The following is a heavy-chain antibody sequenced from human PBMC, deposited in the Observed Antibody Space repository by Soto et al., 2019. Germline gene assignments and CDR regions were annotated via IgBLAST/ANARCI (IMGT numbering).Heavy chain of an antibody. D-gene: IGHD5-12*01. V-gene: IGHV1-3*01. CDR2: INAGNGNT. CDR3: ARDGEWLRFFSYYMDV. J-gene: IGHJ6*03. CDR1: GYTFTSYA. Sequence: ASVKVSCKASGYTFTSYAMHWVRQAPGQRLEWMGWINAGNGNTKYSQKFQGRVTITRDTSASTAYMELSSLRSEDTAVYYCARDGEWLRFFSYYMDVWGKGTTVTVSS.